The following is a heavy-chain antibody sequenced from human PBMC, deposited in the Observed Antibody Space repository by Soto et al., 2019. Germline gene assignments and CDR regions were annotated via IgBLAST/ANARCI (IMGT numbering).Heavy chain of an antibody. D-gene: IGHD6-13*01. CDR2: ISAYNGNT. CDR1: GYTFTSYG. V-gene: IGHV1-18*01. J-gene: IGHJ4*02. Sequence: GASVKVSCKASGYTFTSYGISWVRQAPGQGLEWMGWISAYNGNTNYAQKLQGRVTMTTDTSTSTAYMELRSLRSDDTAVYYFARDFKWLIAAAGTYYFDYWGQGTLVTVSS. CDR3: ARDFKWLIAAAGTYYFDY.